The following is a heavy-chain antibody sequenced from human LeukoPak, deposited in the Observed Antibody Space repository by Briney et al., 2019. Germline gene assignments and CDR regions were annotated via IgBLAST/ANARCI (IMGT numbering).Heavy chain of an antibody. CDR3: AKDLWRVTKTSDY. Sequence: HPGGSLRLSCAASGFTFSSYAMPWVRQAPGKGLEWVAVISYDGSNKYYADSVKGRFTISRDNSKNTLYLQMNSLRAEDTAVYYCAKDLWRVTKTSDYWGQGTLVTVSS. J-gene: IGHJ4*02. CDR2: ISYDGSNK. V-gene: IGHV3-30*04. CDR1: GFTFSSYA.